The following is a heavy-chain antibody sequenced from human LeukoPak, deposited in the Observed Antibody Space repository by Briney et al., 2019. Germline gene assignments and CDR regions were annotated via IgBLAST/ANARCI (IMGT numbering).Heavy chain of an antibody. D-gene: IGHD3-22*01. CDR1: GYSFTSYW. CDR2: IYPGDSDT. V-gene: IGHV5-51*01. CDR3: ARAGDSSGYYPYYYYYYMDV. J-gene: IGHJ6*03. Sequence: GXXXKISCKGSGYSFTSYWIGWVRQLPGKGLEWMGIIYPGDSDTRYSPSFQGQVTISADKSISTAYLQWSSLKASDTAMYYCARAGDSSGYYPYYYYYYMDVWGKGTTVTVSS.